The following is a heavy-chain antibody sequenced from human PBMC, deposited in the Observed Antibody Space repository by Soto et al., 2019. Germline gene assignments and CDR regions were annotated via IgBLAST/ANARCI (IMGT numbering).Heavy chain of an antibody. J-gene: IGHJ4*02. Sequence: QVQLVESGGGVVQPGRSVRLSCAASGSTFSSYGMHWVRQAPGKGLEWMAVISYDGSNKHYADSVKGRFTISRDNSKNPLYLQMNSLRAEDTAVYYCAQDTYYHDSSGYYVFDYWGQGTLVTVSS. D-gene: IGHD3-22*01. V-gene: IGHV3-30*18. CDR1: GSTFSSYG. CDR2: ISYDGSNK. CDR3: AQDTYYHDSSGYYVFDY.